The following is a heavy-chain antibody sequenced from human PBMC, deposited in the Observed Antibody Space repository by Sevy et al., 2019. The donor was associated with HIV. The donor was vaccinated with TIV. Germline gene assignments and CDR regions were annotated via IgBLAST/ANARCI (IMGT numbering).Heavy chain of an antibody. CDR2: FDPEDGER. Sequence: ASVKVSCKVSGYTLTQLSMHWVRQAPGKGLEWLGSFDPEDGERIYAQKFQGRFTMTEETSTDTAYMELRSLRSDDTAVYYCARDQGYSYGYVRAYYYYGMDVWGQGTTVTVSS. J-gene: IGHJ6*02. CDR3: ARDQGYSYGYVRAYYYYGMDV. CDR1: GYTLTQLS. V-gene: IGHV1-24*01. D-gene: IGHD5-18*01.